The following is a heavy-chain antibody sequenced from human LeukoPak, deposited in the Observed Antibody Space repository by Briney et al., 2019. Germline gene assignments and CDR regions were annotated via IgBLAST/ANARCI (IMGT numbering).Heavy chain of an antibody. V-gene: IGHV3-20*01. CDR2: INWNGGST. CDR3: ARDSREPGVPKGAFDI. Sequence: GGSLRLSCAASGFTFDDYGMSWVRQAPGKGLEWVSGINWNGGSTGYADSVKGRFTISKDNAKNSLYLQMNSLRAEDTALYHCARDSREPGVPKGAFDIWGQGTMVTVSS. CDR1: GFTFDDYG. J-gene: IGHJ3*02. D-gene: IGHD1-14*01.